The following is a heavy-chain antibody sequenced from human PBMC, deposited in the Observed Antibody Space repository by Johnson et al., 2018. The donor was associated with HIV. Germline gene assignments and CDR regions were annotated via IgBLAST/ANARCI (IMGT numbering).Heavy chain of an antibody. CDR2: ISSTSTNI. V-gene: IGHV3-11*04. Sequence: VQLVESGGGLVKPGGSLRLSCAASGFMFSDYYMNWIRQAPGKGLEWISYISSTSTNIYYAESVKGRFTISRDNAKNSLYLQINSLRAEDTAVYYCAREQATLWFRASGAAFDIWGQGTMVTVSS. J-gene: IGHJ3*02. CDR3: AREQATLWFRASGAAFDI. D-gene: IGHD3-10*01. CDR1: GFMFSDYY.